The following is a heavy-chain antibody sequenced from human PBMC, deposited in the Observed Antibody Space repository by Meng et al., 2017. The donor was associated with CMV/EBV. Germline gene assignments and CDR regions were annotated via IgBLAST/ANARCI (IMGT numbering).Heavy chain of an antibody. J-gene: IGHJ6*02. CDR3: ARDRRVRGVIGYYYYGMDV. CDR1: GGSISSYY. CDR2: IYYSGST. Sequence: SETLSLTCTVSGGSISSYYWSWIRQPPGKGLEWIGYIYYSGSTNYNPSLKSRVTISVDTSKNQFSLKLSSVTAADTAVYYYARDRRVRGVIGYYYYGMDVWGQGTTVTVSS. V-gene: IGHV4-59*01. D-gene: IGHD3-10*01.